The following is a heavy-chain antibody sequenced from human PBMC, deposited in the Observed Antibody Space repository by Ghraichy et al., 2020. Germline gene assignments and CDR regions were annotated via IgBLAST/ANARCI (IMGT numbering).Heavy chain of an antibody. Sequence: SETLSLTCTVSGGSISNTEAYWTWIRHHPGKGLEWIAYISYNGSTRYNPSLQRRLSVSLDTSKNQFSLRLTSVTAADTAVYYCARDRRTSRGARVIGTHVVKPGATTYHGLDVWGPGTTVTVSS. CDR1: GGSISNTEAY. J-gene: IGHJ6*02. V-gene: IGHV4-30-4*01. CDR3: ARDRRTSRGARVIGTHVVKPGATTYHGLDV. D-gene: IGHD2-2*01. CDR2: ISYNGST.